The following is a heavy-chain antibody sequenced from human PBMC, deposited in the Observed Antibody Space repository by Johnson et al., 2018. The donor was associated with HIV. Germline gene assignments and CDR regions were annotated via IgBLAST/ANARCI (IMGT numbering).Heavy chain of an antibody. CDR3: AKAGPREYSSSLDAFDI. CDR2: MWYDGSNK. J-gene: IGHJ3*02. D-gene: IGHD6-6*01. V-gene: IGHV3-33*06. Sequence: QVQLVESGGGVVQPGRSLRLSCAASGFTFSTYGMHWVRQAPGKGLEWVAVMWYDGSNKYYADSVKGRFTISRDNSKNTLYLQMNSLRVEDTDVYQCAKAGPREYSSSLDAFDIWGQGTMVTVSS. CDR1: GFTFSTYG.